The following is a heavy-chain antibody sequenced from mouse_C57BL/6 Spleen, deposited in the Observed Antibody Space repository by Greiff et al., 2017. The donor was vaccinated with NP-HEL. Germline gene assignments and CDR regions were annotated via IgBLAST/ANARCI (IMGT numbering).Heavy chain of an antibody. CDR3: ARHRLDSSGYWYFDV. V-gene: IGHV5-12*01. Sequence: EVHLVESGGGLVQPGGSLKLSCAASGFTFSDYYMYWVRQTPEKRLAWVAYISNGGGSNYYPDTVKGRFTIARDNAKTTLYLQMSRLKSEDTAMYYCARHRLDSSGYWYFDVWGTGTTVTVSS. J-gene: IGHJ1*03. CDR2: ISNGGGSN. CDR1: GFTFSDYY. D-gene: IGHD3-2*02.